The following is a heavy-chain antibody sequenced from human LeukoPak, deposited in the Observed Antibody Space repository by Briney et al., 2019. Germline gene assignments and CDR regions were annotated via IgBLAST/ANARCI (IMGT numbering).Heavy chain of an antibody. CDR2: INHSGST. J-gene: IGHJ3*02. V-gene: IGHV4-34*01. CDR1: GGSISSYY. D-gene: IGHD1-1*01. CDR3: ARGSANVFKAFDI. Sequence: PSETLSLTCSVSGGSISSYYWNWIRQTPGKGLEWIGEINHSGSTNYNPSLKSRVTISVDTSKNQFSLKLSSVTAADTAVYYCARGSANVFKAFDIWGQGTMVTVSS.